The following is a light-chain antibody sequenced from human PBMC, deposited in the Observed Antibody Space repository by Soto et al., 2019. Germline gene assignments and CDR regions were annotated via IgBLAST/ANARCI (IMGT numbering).Light chain of an antibody. CDR1: SSDVGSYNH. J-gene: IGLJ1*01. Sequence: QSALTQPASVSGSPVQSITISCTGTSSDVGSYNHVSWYQQHPRKAPKRMIYEVSKWPSGVSNRFSGSKSGNTASPTISGLQDEDEADYYCCSYAGSSTFYVFGTGTKLTVL. V-gene: IGLV2-23*02. CDR2: EVS. CDR3: CSYAGSSTFYV.